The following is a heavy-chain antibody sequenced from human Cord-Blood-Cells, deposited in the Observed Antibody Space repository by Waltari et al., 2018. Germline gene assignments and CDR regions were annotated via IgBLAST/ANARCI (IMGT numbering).Heavy chain of an antibody. V-gene: IGHV5-51*01. D-gene: IGHD3-9*01. CDR2: SYPGDSDT. J-gene: IGHJ6*02. CDR1: GYSFTSYW. Sequence: EVQLVQSGAEVKKPGESLKISCKGSGYSFTSYWIGWVRQMPGKGLGWMGISYPGDSDTRYSPSFQGQVTISADKSISTAYLQWSSLKASDTAMYYCARRTDILYYGMDVWGQGTTVTVSS. CDR3: ARRTDILYYGMDV.